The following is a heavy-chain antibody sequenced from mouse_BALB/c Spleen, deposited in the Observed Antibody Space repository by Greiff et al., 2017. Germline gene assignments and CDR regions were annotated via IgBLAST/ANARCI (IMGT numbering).Heavy chain of an antibody. CDR1: GYAFTNYL. Sequence: VQLQQSGAELVRPGTSVKVSCKASGYAFTNYLIEWVKQRPGQGLEWIGVINPGSGGTNYNEKFKGKATLTADKSSSTAYMQLSSLTSDDSAVYFCARSGYYYGSSYGAMDYWGQGTSVTVSS. D-gene: IGHD1-1*01. J-gene: IGHJ4*01. CDR3: ARSGYYYGSSYGAMDY. V-gene: IGHV1-54*01. CDR2: INPGSGGT.